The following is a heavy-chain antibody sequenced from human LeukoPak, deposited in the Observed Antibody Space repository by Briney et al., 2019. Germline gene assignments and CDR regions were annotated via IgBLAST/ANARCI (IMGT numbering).Heavy chain of an antibody. V-gene: IGHV3-30-3*01. CDR2: ISYDGSNK. CDR3: ARDGTGTIVYNGMDV. Sequence: GGSLRLSCAASGFTFSNYAIHWVRQAPGKGLEWVAVISYDGSNKYYADSVKGRFTISRDNSKNTLYLQMNSLRAEDTAVYYCARDGTGTIVYNGMDVWGQGTTVTVSS. J-gene: IGHJ6*02. D-gene: IGHD3-10*01. CDR1: GFTFSNYA.